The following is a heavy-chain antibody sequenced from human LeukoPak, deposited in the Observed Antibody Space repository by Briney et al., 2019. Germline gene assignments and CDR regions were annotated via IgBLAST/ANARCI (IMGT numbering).Heavy chain of an antibody. CDR2: ISGSDGST. V-gene: IGHV3-23*01. CDR3: AKDSAKKYDDY. CDR1: GFTFSSYA. J-gene: IGHJ4*02. D-gene: IGHD2/OR15-2a*01. Sequence: GSLRLSCAASGFTFSSYAMSWVRQAPGKGLEWVSGISGSDGSTYYADSVKGRFTISRENSKNTLYLQMNSLRAEDTAVYYCAKDSAKKYDDYWGQGTLVTVSS.